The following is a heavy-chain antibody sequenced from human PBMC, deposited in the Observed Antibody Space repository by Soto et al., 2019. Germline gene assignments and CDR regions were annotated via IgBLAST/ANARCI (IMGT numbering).Heavy chain of an antibody. CDR1: GFTFSSYG. CDR2: ISYDGSNK. J-gene: IGHJ4*02. CDR3: AKADYRNLWYFDY. V-gene: IGHV3-30*18. D-gene: IGHD4-4*01. Sequence: QVQLVESGGGVVQPGRSLRLSCAASGFTFSSYGMHWVRQAPGKGLEWVAVISYDGSNKYYADSVKGRFTISRDNSKNTLYLQMNSLRAEDTAVYYCAKADYRNLWYFDYWGQGTLVTVSS.